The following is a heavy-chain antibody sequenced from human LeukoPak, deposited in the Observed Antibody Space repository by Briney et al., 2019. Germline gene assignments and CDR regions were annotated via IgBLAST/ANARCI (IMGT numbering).Heavy chain of an antibody. CDR3: ARGWDLLTY. D-gene: IGHD1-26*01. CDR1: GFTFSSYW. V-gene: IGHV3-7*01. J-gene: IGHJ4*02. Sequence: GGSLRLSCAASGFTFSSYWMTWVRQAPGEGLEWVANIKQDGSEKNYLDSVKGRFTISRDNAKNSLYLQMNSLRAEDTAVYYCARGWDLLTYWGQGTLVTVSS. CDR2: IKQDGSEK.